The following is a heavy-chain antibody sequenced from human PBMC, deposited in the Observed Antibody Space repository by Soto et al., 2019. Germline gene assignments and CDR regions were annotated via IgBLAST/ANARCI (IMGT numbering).Heavy chain of an antibody. CDR1: GFTFSSYE. D-gene: IGHD2-2*02. Sequence: GGSLGLSCFPSGFTFSSYEMTWVRQAPGRGLGWVSDIGKSGRSVYNPDSVKGRFTISRDDARDTVLLQMNSLRVEDTAVYYCARIRRTFDLYGGEVWGQGTTVTV. J-gene: IGHJ6*01. CDR3: ARIRRTFDLYGGEV. CDR2: IGKSGRSV. V-gene: IGHV3-48*03.